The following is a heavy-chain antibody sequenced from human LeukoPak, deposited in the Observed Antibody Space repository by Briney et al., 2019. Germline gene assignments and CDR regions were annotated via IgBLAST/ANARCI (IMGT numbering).Heavy chain of an antibody. V-gene: IGHV1-2*02. CDR3: PRVPGSFDY. Sequence: ASVKVSCKTSGYSFTAYYIHWVRQAPGQGLELMGWINPNSGATNYAQKFQGRVTMTRDTSISTVYMDLNRLTSDDTAVYYCPRVPGSFDYWGQGTLVTVSS. CDR2: INPNSGAT. J-gene: IGHJ4*02. CDR1: GYSFTAYY. D-gene: IGHD3-10*01.